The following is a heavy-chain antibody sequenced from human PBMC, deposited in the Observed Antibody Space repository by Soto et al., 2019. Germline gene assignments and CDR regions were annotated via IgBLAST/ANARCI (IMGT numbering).Heavy chain of an antibody. D-gene: IGHD3-22*01. CDR2: INHSGST. Sequence: SETLSLTCAVYGWSFSGYYWSWIRQPPGKGLEWIGEINHSGSTNYNPSLKSRVTISVDTSKNQFSLKLSSVTAADTAVYYCARALLYTYYYDSSGYYLDAFDIWGQGTMVTVSS. CDR1: GWSFSGYY. V-gene: IGHV4-34*01. CDR3: ARALLYTYYYDSSGYYLDAFDI. J-gene: IGHJ3*02.